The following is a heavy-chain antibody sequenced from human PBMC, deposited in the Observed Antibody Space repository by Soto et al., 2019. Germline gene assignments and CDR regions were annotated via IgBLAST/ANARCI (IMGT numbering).Heavy chain of an antibody. CDR2: IYSGGAT. Sequence: EVQLVESGGGLVQPGGSLRLSCAASEFTASNNYMSWVRQAPGKGLEWVSLIYSGGATHYADSVRGRFTISRDNSKNTLYLQMNSLRGEDTAIYYCMNRPRAWGQGTLVTVSS. CDR1: EFTASNNY. CDR3: MNRPRA. J-gene: IGHJ5*02. D-gene: IGHD6-6*01. V-gene: IGHV3-66*01.